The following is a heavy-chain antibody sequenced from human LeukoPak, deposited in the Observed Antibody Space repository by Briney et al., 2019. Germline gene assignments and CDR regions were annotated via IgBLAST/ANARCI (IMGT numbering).Heavy chain of an antibody. Sequence: SQTLSLACAVDGGSVSGYCWSWIRQPPGKGLEWLGEINHSGSTNYNPSLKSQVTISVDTSKNQFSLKLSSVTAADTAVYYCARHLSLYSSSWFRFDPWGQGTLVTVSS. CDR3: ARHLSLYSSSWFRFDP. J-gene: IGHJ5*02. CDR2: INHSGST. CDR1: GGSVSGYC. V-gene: IGHV4-34*01. D-gene: IGHD6-13*01.